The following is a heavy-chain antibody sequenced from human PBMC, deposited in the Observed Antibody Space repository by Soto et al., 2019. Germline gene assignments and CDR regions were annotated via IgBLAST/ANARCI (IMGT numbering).Heavy chain of an antibody. J-gene: IGHJ3*02. CDR1: GVSLNSGDYF. CDR3: ARWTYLYDSSNIRYGGFDT. V-gene: IGHV4-31*03. CDR2: ISYSGRT. D-gene: IGHD3-22*01. Sequence: QVQLQESGPGLVKPSQTLSLTCTVSGVSLNSGDYFWSWVRQLPGKGLEWIGYISYSGRTFYSPIMNSRTSISADTSQNHFSLTMTSVIAADMAVYFCARWTYLYDSSNIRYGGFDTWGQGTKVTVSS.